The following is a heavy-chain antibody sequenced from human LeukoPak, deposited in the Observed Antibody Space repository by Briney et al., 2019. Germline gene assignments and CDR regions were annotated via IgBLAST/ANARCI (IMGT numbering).Heavy chain of an antibody. J-gene: IGHJ4*02. CDR3: ARTYYYGSGSNDY. CDR2: ISGSTNYI. V-gene: IGHV3-21*01. D-gene: IGHD3-10*01. CDR1: GFAFSSYT. Sequence: PGGSLRLSCAASGFAFSSYTMNWVRQAPGKGLEWVSSISGSTNYIYFADSVKGRFTISRDNAKNSLYLQMNSLRAEDTAVYYCARTYYYGSGSNDYWGRGTLVTVSS.